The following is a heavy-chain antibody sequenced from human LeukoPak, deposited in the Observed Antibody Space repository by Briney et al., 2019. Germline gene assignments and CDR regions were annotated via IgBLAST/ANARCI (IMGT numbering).Heavy chain of an antibody. J-gene: IGHJ4*02. CDR3: TRESGAFSPFGF. V-gene: IGHV4-4*02. CDR2: VHLNGAT. D-gene: IGHD1-26*01. Sequence: KPGGSLRLSCAASGFTFRSYGMHWVRQPPGKGLEWIGEVHLNGATNYNPSVEGRVTMSIDKSKNHLSLEVISVTAADTAMYYCTRESGAFSPFGFWGQGTLVTVSS. CDR1: GFTFRSYGM.